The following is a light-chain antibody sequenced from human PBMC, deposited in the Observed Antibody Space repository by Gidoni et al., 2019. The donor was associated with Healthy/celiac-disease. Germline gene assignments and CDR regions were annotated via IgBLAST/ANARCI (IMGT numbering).Light chain of an antibody. CDR3: QQYGSSPGYT. V-gene: IGKV3-20*01. Sequence: EIVLTQSPGTMSLSPGERATLTCRASQSVSSSYLAWYQQKPGQAPSLLIYGASSRATGIPDRFSGSGSGTDFTLTISRLEPEDFAVYYCQQYGSSPGYTFXPXTKLEIK. CDR2: GAS. CDR1: QSVSSSY. J-gene: IGKJ2*01.